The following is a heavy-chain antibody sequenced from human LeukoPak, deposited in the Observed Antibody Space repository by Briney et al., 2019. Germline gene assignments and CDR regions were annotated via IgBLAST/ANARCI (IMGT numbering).Heavy chain of an antibody. J-gene: IGHJ4*02. D-gene: IGHD1-26*01. CDR1: GDSVSSNSAA. CDR2: TYYRSKWYN. V-gene: IGHV6-1*01. Sequence: SQTLSLTCAISGDSVSSNSAAWNWIRQSPSRGLEWLGRTYYRSKWYNDYAVSVKSRITINPDTSKNQFSLQLNSVTAADTAVYYCARGELRSYYFDYWGQGTLVTVSS. CDR3: ARGELRSYYFDY.